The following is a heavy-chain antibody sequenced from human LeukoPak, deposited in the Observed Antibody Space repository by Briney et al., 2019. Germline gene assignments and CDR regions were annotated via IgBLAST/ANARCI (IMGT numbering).Heavy chain of an antibody. Sequence: ASVKVSCKASGYTFTSYGISWVRQAPGQGLEWMGWISAYNGNTNYAQKLQGRVTMTTDTSTSTAYMELRSLRSDDTAVYYCARDHYDSSGYSYYYYMDVWGKGTTVTVSS. V-gene: IGHV1-18*01. CDR1: GYTFTSYG. CDR3: ARDHYDSSGYSYYYYMDV. J-gene: IGHJ6*03. CDR2: ISAYNGNT. D-gene: IGHD3-22*01.